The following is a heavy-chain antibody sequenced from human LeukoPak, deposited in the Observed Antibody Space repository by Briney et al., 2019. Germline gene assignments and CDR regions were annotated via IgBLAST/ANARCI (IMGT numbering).Heavy chain of an antibody. CDR3: ARERWLQLDY. D-gene: IGHD5-24*01. CDR2: IYTSGST. Sequence: SQTLSLTCTVSGGSISSGSYYWSWTRQPAGKGLEWIGRIYTSGSTNYNPSLKSRVTISVDTSKNQFSLKLSSVTAADTAVYYCARERWLQLDYWGQGTLVTVSS. J-gene: IGHJ4*02. V-gene: IGHV4-61*02. CDR1: GGSISSGSYY.